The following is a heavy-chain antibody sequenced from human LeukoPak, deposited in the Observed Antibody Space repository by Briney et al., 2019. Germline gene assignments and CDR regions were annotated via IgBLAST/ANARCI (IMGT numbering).Heavy chain of an antibody. Sequence: HTGGSLRLSCAASGFTVSSNYMSWVRQAPGKGLEWVSVIYSGGSTYYADSVKGRFTISRDNSKNTLYLQMNSLRAEDTAVYYCARGLSGSSDYWGQGTLVTVSS. V-gene: IGHV3-53*01. CDR3: ARGLSGSSDY. CDR2: IYSGGST. J-gene: IGHJ4*02. D-gene: IGHD1-26*01. CDR1: GFTVSSNY.